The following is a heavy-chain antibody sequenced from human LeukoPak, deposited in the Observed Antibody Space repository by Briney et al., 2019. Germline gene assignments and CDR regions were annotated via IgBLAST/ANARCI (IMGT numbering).Heavy chain of an antibody. J-gene: IGHJ4*02. CDR1: VYAFTLRY. Sequence: GASVKVSCKASVYAFTLRYMHWVRQVPGQGLEWMGFIKPDSGFTNYAEKFQDRVTMSWDTSITSVYMELSSLGSGDTALYYCSTEDKYCKTTTCDDYWGQGTLVTVSS. V-gene: IGHV1-2*02. CDR2: IKPDSGFT. D-gene: IGHD2/OR15-2a*01. CDR3: STEDKYCKTTTCDDY.